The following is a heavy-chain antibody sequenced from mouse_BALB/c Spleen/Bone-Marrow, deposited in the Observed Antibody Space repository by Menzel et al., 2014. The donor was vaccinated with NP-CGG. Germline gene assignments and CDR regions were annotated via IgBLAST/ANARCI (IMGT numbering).Heavy chain of an antibody. J-gene: IGHJ1*01. CDR2: IRLKSNNYAT. V-gene: IGHV6-6*02. CDR3: TREYGRGYWYFDV. Sequence: DVKLVESGGGLVQPGGSMKLSCVASGFTFSNYWMNWVRQSPEKGLEWVAEIRLKSNNYATHYAESVKGRFTISRDDSKSSVYLQMNNLRTEDTGIYYCTREYGRGYWYFDVWGAGTTVTVSS. D-gene: IGHD2-10*02. CDR1: GFTFSNYW.